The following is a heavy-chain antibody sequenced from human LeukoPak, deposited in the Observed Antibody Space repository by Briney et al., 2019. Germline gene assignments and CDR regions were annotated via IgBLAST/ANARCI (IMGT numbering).Heavy chain of an antibody. Sequence: ASVKVSCKASGYTFTGYYMHWVRQAPGQGLEWMGWINPNSGGTNYAQKFQGRVTMTRDTSISTAYMELSSLRSEDTAVYYCASQGYSYGYYFDYWGQGTLVTVSS. V-gene: IGHV1-2*02. D-gene: IGHD5-18*01. CDR1: GYTFTGYY. CDR2: INPNSGGT. J-gene: IGHJ4*02. CDR3: ASQGYSYGYYFDY.